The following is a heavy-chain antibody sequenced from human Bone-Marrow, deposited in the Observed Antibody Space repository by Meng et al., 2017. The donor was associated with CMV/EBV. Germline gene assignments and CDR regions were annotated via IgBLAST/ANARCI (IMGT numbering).Heavy chain of an antibody. V-gene: IGHV5-51*01. J-gene: IGHJ4*02. CDR3: ARLGCSRSSCYYDFWSGSYYFDY. CDR1: GYNFASYW. D-gene: IGHD3-3*01. Sequence: GESLKISCKGSGYNFASYWFGWVRQMPGKGLEWMGFIWPGDSDTRYSPSFQGQVTISADKSISTAYLQWGSLKASDTAMYYCARLGCSRSSCYYDFWSGSYYFDYWGQGALVTGSS. CDR2: IWPGDSDT.